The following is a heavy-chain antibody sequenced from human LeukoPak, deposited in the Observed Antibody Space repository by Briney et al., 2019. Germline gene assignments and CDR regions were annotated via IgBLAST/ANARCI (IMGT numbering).Heavy chain of an antibody. D-gene: IGHD5-18*01. CDR1: GGSISSGSYY. J-gene: IGHJ6*03. Sequence: KPSETLSLTCTVSGGSISSGSYYWSWIRQPAGKGLEWIGRIYTSGSTNYNPSLKSRVTISVDTSKNQFSLKLSSVTAADTAVYYCARDRGYNYYYYYMDVWGKGTTVTVSS. CDR2: IYTSGST. CDR3: ARDRGYNYYYYYMDV. V-gene: IGHV4-61*02.